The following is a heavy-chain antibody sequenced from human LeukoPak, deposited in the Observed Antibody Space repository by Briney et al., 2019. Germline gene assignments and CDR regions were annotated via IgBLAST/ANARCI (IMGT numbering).Heavy chain of an antibody. CDR1: GYTFTGYY. CDR3: ASRYYYGSGSFLAFDI. Sequence: ASLKVSCKAPGYTFTGYYMHWVRQAPGQGLEWMGWINPNSGGTNYAQKFQGRVTMTRDTSISTAYMELSRLRSDDTAVYYCASRYYYGSGSFLAFDIWGQGTMVTVSS. CDR2: INPNSGGT. V-gene: IGHV1-2*02. D-gene: IGHD3-10*01. J-gene: IGHJ3*02.